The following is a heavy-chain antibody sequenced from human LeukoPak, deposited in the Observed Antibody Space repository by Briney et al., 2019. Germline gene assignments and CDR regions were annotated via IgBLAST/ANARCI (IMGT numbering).Heavy chain of an antibody. Sequence: GGSLRLSCSASGFTVSSNYMSWVRQAPGKGLEWVSVIYSGGSPYYADSVKGRFTMSRDNSQSTLYLQMNGLRADGTAVYYCASLLYGDHQGAFDICGQGRMVTVSS. CDR1: GFTVSSNY. J-gene: IGHJ3*02. V-gene: IGHV3-53*01. CDR3: ASLLYGDHQGAFDI. CDR2: IYSGGSP. D-gene: IGHD4-17*01.